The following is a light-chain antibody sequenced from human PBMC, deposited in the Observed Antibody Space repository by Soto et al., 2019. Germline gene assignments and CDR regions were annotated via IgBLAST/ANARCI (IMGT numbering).Light chain of an antibody. CDR1: SSNIGAGYD. Sequence: QSVLTQPPSVSGAPGQRVTISCTGSSSNIGAGYDVHWYQQLPGTAPKLRIHGNSNRPSGVPDRFSGSKSGTSASLAITGLQAEDEAEYYCQSYDSSLSAVFGGGTKLTVL. CDR3: QSYDSSLSAV. J-gene: IGLJ2*01. V-gene: IGLV1-40*01. CDR2: GNS.